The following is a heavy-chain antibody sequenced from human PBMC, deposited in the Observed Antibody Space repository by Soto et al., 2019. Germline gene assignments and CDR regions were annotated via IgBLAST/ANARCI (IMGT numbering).Heavy chain of an antibody. CDR3: ARSGGIVVVPAATQGVGMDV. J-gene: IGHJ6*02. CDR1: GFTFSSYE. D-gene: IGHD2-2*01. V-gene: IGHV3-48*03. CDR2: ISSSGSTI. Sequence: EVQLVESGGGLVQPGGSLRLSCAASGFTFSSYEMKWVRQAPGKGLEGVSYISSSGSTIYYADSVKGRFTISRDNAKNSLYLQMNSLRAEDTAVYYCARSGGIVVVPAATQGVGMDVWGQGTTVTVSS.